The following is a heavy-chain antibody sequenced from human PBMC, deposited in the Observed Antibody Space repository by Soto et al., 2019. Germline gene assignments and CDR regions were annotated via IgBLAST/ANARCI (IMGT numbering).Heavy chain of an antibody. Sequence: PSETLSLTCSVSGGSISSRSYFWGWNRQPPGKGLEWIGTIYYSGSTYYNPSLKSRVTISVDTSKNQFSLKLSSVTAADTAVYYCARARIAVAGTGHIDYWGQGTLVTVSS. D-gene: IGHD6-19*01. CDR3: ARARIAVAGTGHIDY. CDR1: GGSISSRSYF. V-gene: IGHV4-39*01. J-gene: IGHJ4*02. CDR2: IYYSGST.